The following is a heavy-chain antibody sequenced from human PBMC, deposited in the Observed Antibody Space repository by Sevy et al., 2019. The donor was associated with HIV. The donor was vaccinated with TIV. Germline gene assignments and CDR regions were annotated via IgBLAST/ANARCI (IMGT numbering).Heavy chain of an antibody. D-gene: IGHD3-16*01. CDR1: GGSFSNSD. CDR3: ARVGGAREGYDYVGSSFIDH. Sequence: ASVKVSCKVSGGSFSNSDVIWVRQAPGQGLEWMGRIIPRFGTANYAQRFQGRATITADESTRTVFMELSRLRSEDTALFYCARVGGAREGYDYVGSSFIDHWGQGTLVTVSS. J-gene: IGHJ4*02. V-gene: IGHV1-69*13. CDR2: IIPRFGTA.